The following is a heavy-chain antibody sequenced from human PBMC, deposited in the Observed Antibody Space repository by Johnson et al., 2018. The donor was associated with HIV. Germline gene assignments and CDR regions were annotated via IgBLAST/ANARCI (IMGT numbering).Heavy chain of an antibody. CDR1: NFTFKDYY. Sequence: VQLVESGGDLIKPGGSLRLSCAASNFTFKDYYMSWIRQAPGKGLEWVSYISSSGNTIYYADSVKGRVTISRENAKKSLYLQMNSLRAEDTAVYYCARDKGRGAFDIWGQGTMVTVSS. CDR2: ISSSGNTI. CDR3: ARDKGRGAFDI. V-gene: IGHV3-11*04. D-gene: IGHD3-10*01. J-gene: IGHJ3*02.